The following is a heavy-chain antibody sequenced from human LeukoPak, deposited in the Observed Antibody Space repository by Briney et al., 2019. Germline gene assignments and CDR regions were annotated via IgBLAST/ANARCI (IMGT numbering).Heavy chain of an antibody. D-gene: IGHD2-2*01. CDR3: ARGYCSSTSCYRHFDY. CDR2: IYHSGST. V-gene: IGHV4-30-2*01. Sequence: SQTLSLTCAVSGGSISSGGYSWSWIRQPPGKGLEWIGYIYHSGSTYYNPSLKSRVTISVDRSKNQFSLKLSSVTAADTAVYYCARGYCSSTSCYRHFDYWGQGTLVTVSS. J-gene: IGHJ4*02. CDR1: GGSISSGGYS.